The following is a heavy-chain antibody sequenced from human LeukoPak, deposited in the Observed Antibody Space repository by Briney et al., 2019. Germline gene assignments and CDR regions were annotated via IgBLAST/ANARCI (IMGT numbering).Heavy chain of an antibody. V-gene: IGHV4-39*01. D-gene: IGHD6-25*01. CDR2: IYYSGST. CDR1: GGSISSSSYY. Sequence: PSETLSLTCTVSGGSISSSSYYWGWIRQPPGKGLEWIGSIYYSGSTYYNTSLKSRVTISVDTSKNQFSLKLSSVTAADTAVYYCARHAGPREGGQMDVWGKGTTVTVSS. CDR3: ARHAGPREGGQMDV. J-gene: IGHJ6*04.